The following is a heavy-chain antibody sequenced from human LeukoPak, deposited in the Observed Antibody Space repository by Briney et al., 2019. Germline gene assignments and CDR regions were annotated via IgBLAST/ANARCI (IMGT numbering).Heavy chain of an antibody. D-gene: IGHD3-9*01. CDR1: GGSFSGYY. CDR2: INHSGST. Sequence: SETLSLTCAVYGGSFSGYYWSWIRQPPGKGLEWIGEINHSGSTNYNPSLKSRVTISVDTSKNQSSLKLSSVTAADTAVYYCARDLNVLRYFDYYYYYGMDVWGKGTTVTVSS. CDR3: ARDLNVLRYFDYYYYYGMDV. J-gene: IGHJ6*04. V-gene: IGHV4-34*01.